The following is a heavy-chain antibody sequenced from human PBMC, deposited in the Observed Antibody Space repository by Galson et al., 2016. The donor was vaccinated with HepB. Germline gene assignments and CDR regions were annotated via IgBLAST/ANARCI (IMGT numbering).Heavy chain of an antibody. CDR2: IDWDNDK. Sequence: LVKPTQTLTLTCTFSGFSLSTSGMSVSWIRQPPGKALEWLALIDWDNDKYYSTSLKTRLTISKDTSKNQVVLTMTNMDPVDTAMYYCARILRGDYDYYGMDVWGQGTTVTVSS. J-gene: IGHJ6*02. CDR3: ARILRGDYDYYGMDV. CDR1: GFSLSTSGMS. V-gene: IGHV2-70*01.